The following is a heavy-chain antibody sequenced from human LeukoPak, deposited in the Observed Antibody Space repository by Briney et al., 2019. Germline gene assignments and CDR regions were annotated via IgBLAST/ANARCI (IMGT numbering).Heavy chain of an antibody. CDR3: ARAFPAHGFFY. Sequence: GGSLRLSCAASRFTFSDYWMSWVRQAPGKGLEWVANIKQDGSEKYYVDSVKGRFTISRDNAKNSLYLQMNSLRADDTAVYYCARAFPAHGFFYWGQGTLVTVS. D-gene: IGHD5-24*01. CDR1: RFTFSDYW. V-gene: IGHV3-7*05. J-gene: IGHJ4*02. CDR2: IKQDGSEK.